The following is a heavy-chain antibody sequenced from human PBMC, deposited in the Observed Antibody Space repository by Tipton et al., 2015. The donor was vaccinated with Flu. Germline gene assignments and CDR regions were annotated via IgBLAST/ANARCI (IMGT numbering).Heavy chain of an antibody. V-gene: IGHV4-39*07. D-gene: IGHD1-1*01. J-gene: IGHJ6*02. CDR2: IYYSGTT. CDR3: ARDLWNDRRAYYYYGVDV. Sequence: TLSLTCTVSGDSISTTIYYWGWVRQPPGKGLEWIGSIYYSGTTYCNPSLKSRVTISVDSSKNEFSLTLASLTAADTAVYYCARDLWNDRRAYYYYGVDVWDQGP. CDR1: GDSISTTIYY.